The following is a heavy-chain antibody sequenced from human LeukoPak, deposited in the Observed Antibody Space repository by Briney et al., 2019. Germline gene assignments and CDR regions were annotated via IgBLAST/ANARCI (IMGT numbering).Heavy chain of an antibody. J-gene: IGHJ2*01. CDR2: INHSGSS. V-gene: IGHV4-34*01. Sequence: PSETLSLTCAVYGGSFSGYYWSWIRQPPGKGLEWIGEINHSGSSNYNPSLMSRVTLSVDTSTKKFSCMLNSMTGADTAVYYFARQDNTARYFDLWSRGTLVTVSS. CDR3: ARQDNTARYFDL. CDR1: GGSFSGYY. D-gene: IGHD1-14*01.